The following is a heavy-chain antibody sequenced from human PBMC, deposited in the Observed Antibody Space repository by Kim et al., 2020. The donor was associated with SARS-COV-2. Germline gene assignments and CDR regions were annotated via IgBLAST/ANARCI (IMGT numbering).Heavy chain of an antibody. CDR1: GYSFTSYW. V-gene: IGHV5-51*01. CDR3: ARVYCSGGSCPSWHDAFDI. CDR2: IYPGDSDT. J-gene: IGHJ3*02. Sequence: GESLKISCKGSGYSFTSYWIGWVRQMPGKGLEWMGIIYPGDSDTRYSPSFQGQVTISADKSINTAYLQWSSLKASDTAMYYCARVYCSGGSCPSWHDAFDIWGQGTMVTVSS. D-gene: IGHD2-15*01.